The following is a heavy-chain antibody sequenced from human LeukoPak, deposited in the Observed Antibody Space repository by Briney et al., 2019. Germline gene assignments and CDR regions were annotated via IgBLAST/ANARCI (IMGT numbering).Heavy chain of an antibody. CDR3: ARRGSTSDSAYFLDS. D-gene: IGHD3-16*01. CDR2: INPKSGGT. Sequence: ASVKVSCKAPGYTFTGYYIHWVRQAPGQGLEWMGWINPKSGGTKYAQKFQGRVTMTRDTSISTAYMDLSRLRSDDTGVYYCARRGSTSDSAYFLDSWGQGTLATVSS. CDR1: GYTFTGYY. J-gene: IGHJ4*02. V-gene: IGHV1-2*02.